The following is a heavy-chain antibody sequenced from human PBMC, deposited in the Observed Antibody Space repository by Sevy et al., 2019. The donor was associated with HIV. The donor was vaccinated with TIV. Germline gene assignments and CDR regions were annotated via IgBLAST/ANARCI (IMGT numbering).Heavy chain of an antibody. Sequence: GGSLRLSCAASGFTFSDYYMSWIRQAPGKGLEWVSYISSSGSTIYYADSVKGRFTISRDNAKNSLYLQMNSLRAEDTAVYYCAREAENVVVPSGMDVWGQGTTVTVSS. CDR1: GFTFSDYY. CDR2: ISSSGSTI. D-gene: IGHD2-2*01. V-gene: IGHV3-11*01. CDR3: AREAENVVVPSGMDV. J-gene: IGHJ6*02.